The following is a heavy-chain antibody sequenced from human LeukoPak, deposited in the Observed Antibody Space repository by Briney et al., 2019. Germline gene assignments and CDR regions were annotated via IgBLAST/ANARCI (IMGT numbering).Heavy chain of an antibody. CDR1: GYSFINFA. V-gene: IGHV1-3*01. J-gene: IGHJ4*02. Sequence: GASVKVSCKASGYSFINFAIHWVRQAPGHRLEWMGWINAGNGKTKYSQKFQGRVTFTRDTSASTAYMYLSSLRSEDAAVYYCARGLGVVVIPTGEYFFDYWGQGTLVTVSS. CDR2: INAGNGKT. D-gene: IGHD3-22*01. CDR3: ARGLGVVVIPTGEYFFDY.